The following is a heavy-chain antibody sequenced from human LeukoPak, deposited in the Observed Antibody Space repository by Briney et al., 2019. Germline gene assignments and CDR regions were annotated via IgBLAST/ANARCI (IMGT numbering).Heavy chain of an antibody. CDR2: IYTSGST. D-gene: IGHD2-2*01. V-gene: IGHV4-61*02. Sequence: SETLSLTCTVSGGSISSGSYYWSWIRQPAGKGLEWIGRIYTSGSTNYNPSLKSRVTISVDTSKNQFSLKLSSVTAADTAVYYCASYVGVVPAAQKIATFNPYYYYYYMDVWGKGTTVTVSS. CDR3: ASYVGVVPAAQKIATFNPYYYYYYMDV. J-gene: IGHJ6*03. CDR1: GGSISSGSYY.